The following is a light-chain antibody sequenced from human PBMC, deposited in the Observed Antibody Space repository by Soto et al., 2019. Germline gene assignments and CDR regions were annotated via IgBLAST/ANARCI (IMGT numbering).Light chain of an antibody. Sequence: IEMTQSPATLSVSPGERATLSCRASQSVSSYLAWYQQKPGQAPRLLIYDASNRATGIPDRFSGSGSGTDFTLTISRLEPEDFAVYYCHHYGNSPQTFGQGTKVDIK. CDR1: QSVSSY. CDR2: DAS. V-gene: IGKV3-20*01. CDR3: HHYGNSPQT. J-gene: IGKJ1*01.